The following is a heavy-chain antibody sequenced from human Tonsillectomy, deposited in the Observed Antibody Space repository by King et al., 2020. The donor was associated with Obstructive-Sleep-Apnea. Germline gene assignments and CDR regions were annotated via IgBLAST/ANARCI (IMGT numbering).Heavy chain of an antibody. CDR1: GGSFSGYY. D-gene: IGHD2/OR15-2a*01. CDR3: ARGEPTETRSEYFDDD. CDR2: INHSGST. V-gene: IGHV4-34*01. Sequence: VQLQQWGAGLLKTSETLSLTCAVYGGSFSGYYWSWIRQPPGKGLEWIGEINHSGSTNYNLSLQSRVTISVDTSKNQFSLKLSSVTAADTALYYCARGEPTETRSEYFDDDWGQGTLVTVSS. J-gene: IGHJ4*02.